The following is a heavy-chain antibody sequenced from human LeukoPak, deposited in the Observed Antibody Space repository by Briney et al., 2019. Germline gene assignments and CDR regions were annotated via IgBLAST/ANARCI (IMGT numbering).Heavy chain of an antibody. V-gene: IGHV1-2*06. J-gene: IGHJ6*04. D-gene: IGHD2-21*02. CDR2: INPNSGGA. Sequence: GASVKVSCKASGYTFTGYYMHWVRQAPGQGLEWMGRINPNSGGANYAQKFQGRATMTRATSISTAYMELSRLRSDDTAVYYCARDFCGGDCYSRSTYMDVWGKGTTVTVSS. CDR1: GYTFTGYY. CDR3: ARDFCGGDCYSRSTYMDV.